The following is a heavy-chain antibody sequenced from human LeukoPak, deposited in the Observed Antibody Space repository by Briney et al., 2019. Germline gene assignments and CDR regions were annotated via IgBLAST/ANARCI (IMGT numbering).Heavy chain of an antibody. D-gene: IGHD3-22*01. Sequence: GGSLRLSCAASGFTFSSYGMSWVRQAPGKGLEWVSVIYSGGSTYYADSVRGRFTISRDNSKNTLYLQMNSLRAEDTAVYYCAGEEDYYDSSGFAYFDYWGQGTLVTVSS. CDR3: AGEEDYYDSSGFAYFDY. CDR1: GFTFSSYG. CDR2: IYSGGST. J-gene: IGHJ4*02. V-gene: IGHV3-66*01.